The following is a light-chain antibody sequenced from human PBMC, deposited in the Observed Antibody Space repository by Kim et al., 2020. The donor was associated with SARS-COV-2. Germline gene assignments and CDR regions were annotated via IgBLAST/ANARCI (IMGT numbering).Light chain of an antibody. CDR3: NSRDSSGNQV. J-gene: IGLJ2*01. V-gene: IGLV3-19*01. CDR1: ILRSYY. CDR2: GKN. Sequence: VSLGQTVRITCPGDILRSYYASWYQQKPGQAPVLVTYGKNNRPSVIPYRFSGSSSGNTASLTITGAQAEDEADYYCNSRDSSGNQVFGGGTQLTVL.